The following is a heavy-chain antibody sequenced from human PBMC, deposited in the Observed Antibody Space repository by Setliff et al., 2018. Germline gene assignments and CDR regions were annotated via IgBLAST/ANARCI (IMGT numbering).Heavy chain of an antibody. J-gene: IGHJ1*01. D-gene: IGHD1-26*01. Sequence: ASVKVSCKASGGTFSSYVIGWVRQAPGQGLEWMGWINPNSGDTDYAQKFQGRVTMTRDTSINTAYMALSRLTSDDTAVYYCARGSGSYHSPIQHWGQGTLVTVSS. CDR3: ARGSGSYHSPIQH. V-gene: IGHV1-2*02. CDR1: GGTFSSYV. CDR2: INPNSGDT.